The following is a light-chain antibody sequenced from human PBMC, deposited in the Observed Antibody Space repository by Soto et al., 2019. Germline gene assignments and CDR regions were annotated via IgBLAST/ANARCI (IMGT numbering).Light chain of an antibody. CDR2: EVT. CDR3: TSYAGRNNLGV. V-gene: IGLV2-8*01. Sequence: QSALTQPPSASGSPGQSVTISCTGTSSDVGGYNYVSWYQQRPGKAPKLIIYEVTKRPSGVPDRFSGSKSGNTASLTVSGLQAEDEADYYCTSYAGRNNLGVFGTGTRSPS. CDR1: SSDVGGYNY. J-gene: IGLJ1*01.